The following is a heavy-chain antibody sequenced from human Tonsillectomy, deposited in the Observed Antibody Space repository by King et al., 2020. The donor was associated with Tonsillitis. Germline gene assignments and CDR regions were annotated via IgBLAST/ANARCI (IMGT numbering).Heavy chain of an antibody. V-gene: IGHV4-4*07. CDR2: IYTSGTT. Sequence: LQLQESGPGLVKPSETLSLTCTVSGGSISSYYWSWIRQPAGKGLEWIGRIYTSGTTNYNPSLKSRVTMSIDTSKNQFSLKLSSVTAADTAVYYCARDLSRADHSAIHDAFDIWGQGTMVTVSS. CDR3: ARDLSRADHSAIHDAFDI. D-gene: IGHD2-2*01. J-gene: IGHJ3*02. CDR1: GGSISSYY.